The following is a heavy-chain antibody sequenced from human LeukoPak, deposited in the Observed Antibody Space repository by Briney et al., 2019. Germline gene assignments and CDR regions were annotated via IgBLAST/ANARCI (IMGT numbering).Heavy chain of an antibody. J-gene: IGHJ5*02. CDR2: ISSSSSYI. Sequence: GGSLRLSCAASGFTLSSYSMNWVRQAPGKGLEWVSSISSSSSYIYYADSVKGRFTISRDNAKNSLYLQMNSLRAEDTAVYYCARNPAPWEQQLGKFWFDPWGQGTLVTVSS. CDR3: ARNPAPWEQQLGKFWFDP. D-gene: IGHD6-13*01. CDR1: GFTLSSYS. V-gene: IGHV3-21*01.